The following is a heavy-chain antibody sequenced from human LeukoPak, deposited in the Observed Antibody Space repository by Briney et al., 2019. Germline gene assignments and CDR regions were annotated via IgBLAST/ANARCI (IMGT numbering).Heavy chain of an antibody. CDR1: GYTFTSYD. Sequence: ASVKVSCKASGYTFTSYDINWVRQATRQGLEWIGWMNPNRGNTGYAQKFQGRVTMTRNTSISTAYMELSSLRSEDTAVYYCARGPYCSSTSCYTGNWFDPWGRGTLVTVSS. CDR3: ARGPYCSSTSCYTGNWFDP. CDR2: MNPNRGNT. J-gene: IGHJ5*02. V-gene: IGHV1-8*01. D-gene: IGHD2-2*02.